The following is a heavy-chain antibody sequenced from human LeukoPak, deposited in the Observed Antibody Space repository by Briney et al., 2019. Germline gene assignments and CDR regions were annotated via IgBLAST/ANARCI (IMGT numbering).Heavy chain of an antibody. J-gene: IGHJ5*02. CDR3: ARQVDSSGYYYVRWFDP. CDR1: GYTFTNYW. V-gene: IGHV5-51*01. D-gene: IGHD3-22*01. Sequence: GESLKISCKGSGYTFTNYWIGWVRQMPGKGLEWMGITYPGDADTRYSPSFQGQVTISADKSISTAYLQWSSLKASDTAMYYCARQVDSSGYYYVRWFDPWGQGTLVTVSS. CDR2: TYPGDADT.